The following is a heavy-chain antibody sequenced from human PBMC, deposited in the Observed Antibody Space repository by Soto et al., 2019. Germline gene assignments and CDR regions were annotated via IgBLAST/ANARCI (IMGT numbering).Heavy chain of an antibody. V-gene: IGHV3-30*18. CDR2: VSHDGRNT. CDR3: AKGGRQWLVTSDFNY. J-gene: IGHJ4*02. Sequence: VQLVESGGGVVQPGGSLRLSCAASGFTFSDYAMHWVRQAPGKGLEWVAVVSHDGRNTHYADSVKGRFTISRDSSKNTVSLEMTSLSAEDTAVYYCAKGGRQWLVTSDFNYWGQGALVTVSS. D-gene: IGHD6-19*01. CDR1: GFTFSDYA.